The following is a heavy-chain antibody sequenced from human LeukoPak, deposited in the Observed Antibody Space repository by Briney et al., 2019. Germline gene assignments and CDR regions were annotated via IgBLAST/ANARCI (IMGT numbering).Heavy chain of an antibody. CDR3: ARAYQPHSSGYPGVDY. V-gene: IGHV1-46*01. J-gene: IGHJ4*02. Sequence: ASVKVSCKASGYTFTSYYMHWVRQAPGQGLVWMGIINPSGGSTSYAQKFQGRVTMTRDTSTSTVYMELSSLRSEDTAVYYCARAYQPHSSGYPGVDYWGQGTLVTVSS. CDR2: INPSGGST. D-gene: IGHD3-22*01. CDR1: GYTFTSYY.